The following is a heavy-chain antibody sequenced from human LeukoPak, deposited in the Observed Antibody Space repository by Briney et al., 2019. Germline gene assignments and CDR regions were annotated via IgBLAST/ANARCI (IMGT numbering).Heavy chain of an antibody. D-gene: IGHD2-2*01. CDR2: IYYSGST. Sequence: SETLSLTCTVSGGSISSGDYYWSWIRQPPGKGLEWIGYIYYSGSTYYNPSLKSRVTISVDTSKNQFSLKLSSVTAADTAVYYCARDSAYCSSTSCSYFDYWGQGTLVTVSS. V-gene: IGHV4-30-4*01. CDR3: ARDSAYCSSTSCSYFDY. CDR1: GGSISSGDYY. J-gene: IGHJ4*02.